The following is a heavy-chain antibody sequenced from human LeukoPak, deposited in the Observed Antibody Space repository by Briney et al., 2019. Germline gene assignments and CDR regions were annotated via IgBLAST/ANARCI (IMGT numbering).Heavy chain of an antibody. Sequence: ASVKVSCKASGYTFTNYGMSRVRQAPGQGLEWMGWINTNTGNPKSAQGFTERFVFSLDASVSTAYLQISSLKAEDTAVYYCARSYGAFEGDTYYYYGMDVWGQGTTVTVSS. V-gene: IGHV7-4-1*02. J-gene: IGHJ6*02. CDR1: GYTFTNYG. D-gene: IGHD2-21*02. CDR2: INTNTGNP. CDR3: ARSYGAFEGDTYYYYGMDV.